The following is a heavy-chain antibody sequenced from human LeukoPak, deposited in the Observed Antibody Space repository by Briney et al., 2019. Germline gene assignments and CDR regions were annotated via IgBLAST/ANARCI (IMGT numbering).Heavy chain of an antibody. CDR2: ISSSSSYI. Sequence: PGGSLRLSCAASGFTFSSYAMHWVRQAPGKGLEWVSSISSSSSYIYYADSVKGRFTISRDNAKNSLYLQMNSLRAEDTAVYYCARDKQYYDSSGYFDYWGQGTLVTVSS. D-gene: IGHD3-22*01. J-gene: IGHJ4*02. CDR3: ARDKQYYDSSGYFDY. V-gene: IGHV3-21*01. CDR1: GFTFSSYA.